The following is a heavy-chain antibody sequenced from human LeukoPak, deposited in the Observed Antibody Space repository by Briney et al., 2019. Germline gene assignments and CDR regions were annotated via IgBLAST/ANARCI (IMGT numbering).Heavy chain of an antibody. D-gene: IGHD4-17*01. J-gene: IGHJ6*02. V-gene: IGHV4-30-2*01. Sequence: SETLSLTCAVSGGSISSGGFSSSWIRQPPGKGLDWIGYMYHSGSTYYNPSLKSRVTISEDRSKNQFSLKLSSVTAADTAVYYCARDPRAVYGMDVWGQGTTVTVSS. CDR3: ARDPRAVYGMDV. CDR2: MYHSGST. CDR1: GGSISSGGFS.